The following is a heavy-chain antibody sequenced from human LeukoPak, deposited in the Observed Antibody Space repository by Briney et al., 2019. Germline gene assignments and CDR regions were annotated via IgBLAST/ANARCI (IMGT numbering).Heavy chain of an antibody. V-gene: IGHV4-59*08. D-gene: IGHD6-6*01. CDR1: GGSISSYY. CDR2: IYYSGST. Sequence: SETLSLTCTVSGGSISSYYWSWIRQPPGKGLEWIGYIYYSGSTNYNPSLKSRVTISVDTSKNQFSLKLSSVTAADTAVYYCARRATSIAALGAFDIWGQGTMVTVSS. CDR3: ARRATSIAALGAFDI. J-gene: IGHJ3*02.